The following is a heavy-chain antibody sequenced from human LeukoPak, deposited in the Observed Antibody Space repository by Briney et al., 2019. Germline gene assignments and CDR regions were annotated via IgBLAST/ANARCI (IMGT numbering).Heavy chain of an antibody. Sequence: PSETLSLTCTVSGDSVSSTNYYWGWIRQPPGRGLEWIASIRYSESAYYSPSLKSRATISVDTSKNQFSLRLRSLTATDTAVYYCATQDSSHYWGQGTLVTVS. V-gene: IGHV4-39*01. D-gene: IGHD3-22*01. CDR3: ATQDSSHY. CDR1: GDSVSSTNYY. CDR2: IRYSESA. J-gene: IGHJ4*02.